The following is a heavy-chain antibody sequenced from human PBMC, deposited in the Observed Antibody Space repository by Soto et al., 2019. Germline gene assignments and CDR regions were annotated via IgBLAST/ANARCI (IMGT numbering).Heavy chain of an antibody. CDR2: ISSSGASA. J-gene: IGHJ4*02. Sequence: EVQLLESGGGLVQPGGSLRLSCAASGFTFSSNAMSWVRQAPGKGLEWVAAISSSGASAYYADSVKGRFTISRDNSKNTLILQLNSRRAEETDVYACATAPWFGELSVYWGQGPLVTVSS. D-gene: IGHD3-10*01. CDR3: ATAPWFGELSVY. CDR1: GFTFSSNA. V-gene: IGHV3-23*01.